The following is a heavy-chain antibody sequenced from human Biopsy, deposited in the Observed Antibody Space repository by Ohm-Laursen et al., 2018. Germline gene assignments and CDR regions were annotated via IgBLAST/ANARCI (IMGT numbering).Heavy chain of an antibody. CDR3: ARDSGILNYGNFKYYHYYGMDV. D-gene: IGHD4-11*01. J-gene: IGHJ6*02. CDR1: GDSVTKYY. Sequence: TLSLTCAVSGDSVTKYYWSWIRQPPGKGLEWIGHIYYSVMTNYNPSLQSRVSISVDTSRNQVSLTLGSVTAADTAVYYCARDSGILNYGNFKYYHYYGMDVWGQGTKVTVSS. CDR2: IYYSVMT. V-gene: IGHV4-59*02.